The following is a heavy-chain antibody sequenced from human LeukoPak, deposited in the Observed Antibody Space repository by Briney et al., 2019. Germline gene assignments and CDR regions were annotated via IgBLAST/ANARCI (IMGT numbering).Heavy chain of an antibody. Sequence: ASVKVSCKASGYTFTSYYMHWVRQAPGQGLEWMGIINPSGGSTSYAQKFQGRVTMTEDTSTDTAYMELSSLRSEDTAVYYCAPVEMANLGHWGQGTLVTVSS. CDR2: INPSGGST. CDR3: APVEMANLGH. V-gene: IGHV1-46*01. D-gene: IGHD5-24*01. CDR1: GYTFTSYY. J-gene: IGHJ4*02.